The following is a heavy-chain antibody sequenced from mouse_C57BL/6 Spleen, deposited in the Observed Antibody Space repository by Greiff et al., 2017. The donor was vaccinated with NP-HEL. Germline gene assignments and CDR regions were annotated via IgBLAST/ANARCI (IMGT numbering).Heavy chain of an antibody. D-gene: IGHD1-1*01. Sequence: EVMLVESGPELVKPGASVKIPCKASGYTFTDYNMDWVKQSHGKSLEWIGDINPNNGGTIYNQKFKGKATLTVDKSSSTAYMELRSLTSEDTAVYYCARQGFQYYGSSPWFAYWGQGTLVTVSA. CDR3: ARQGFQYYGSSPWFAY. CDR2: INPNNGGT. V-gene: IGHV1-18*01. CDR1: GYTFTDYN. J-gene: IGHJ3*01.